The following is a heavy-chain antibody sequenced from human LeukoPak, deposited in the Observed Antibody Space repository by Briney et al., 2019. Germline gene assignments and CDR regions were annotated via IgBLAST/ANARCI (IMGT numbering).Heavy chain of an antibody. CDR2: IIHSGST. J-gene: IGHJ5*01. CDR3: ASTQMRTVTTLFPSPGAPIDS. D-gene: IGHD4-17*01. Sequence: SETLSLTCAVYGGSFTGYYWTWIRQPPGRGLEWIGEIIHSGSTLYNPSLKNRVTISVDTSKNQLSLKLPSVTAADTAIYYCASTQMRTVTTLFPSPGAPIDSWGQGSLVAVSS. V-gene: IGHV4-34*12. CDR1: GGSFTGYY.